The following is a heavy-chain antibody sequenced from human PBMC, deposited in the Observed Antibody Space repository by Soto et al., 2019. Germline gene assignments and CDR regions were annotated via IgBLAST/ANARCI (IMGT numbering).Heavy chain of an antibody. CDR2: INPNSGGT. V-gene: IGHV1-2*02. D-gene: IGHD1-7*01. CDR3: ARERNLGHYYYGMDV. Sequence: ASVKVSCKASGYTFTGYYMHWVRQAPGQGLEWMGWINPNSGGTNYAQKFQGRVTMTRDTSISTAYMELSRLRSDDTAVYYFARERNLGHYYYGMDVWGQGTTVTVSS. CDR1: GYTFTGYY. J-gene: IGHJ6*02.